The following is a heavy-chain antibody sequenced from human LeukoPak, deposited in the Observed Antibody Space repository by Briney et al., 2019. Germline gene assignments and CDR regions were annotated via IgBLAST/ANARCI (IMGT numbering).Heavy chain of an antibody. V-gene: IGHV3-23*01. CDR2: ISGSGGST. CDR1: GFTFSSYA. Sequence: GGSLRLSXAASGFTFSSYAMSWVRQTPGKGLEWVSAISGSGGSTYYADSVKGRFTISRDNSKNTLYLQMNSLRAEDTAVYYCAKIELYYYDSSGYKSWGQGTLVTVSS. D-gene: IGHD3-22*01. CDR3: AKIELYYYDSSGYKS. J-gene: IGHJ4*02.